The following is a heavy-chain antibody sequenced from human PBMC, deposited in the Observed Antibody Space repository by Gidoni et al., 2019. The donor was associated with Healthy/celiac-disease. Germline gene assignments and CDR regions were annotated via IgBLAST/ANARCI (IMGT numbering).Heavy chain of an antibody. CDR3: ARDRDLGGDYNDYYYGMDV. D-gene: IGHD3-16*01. V-gene: IGHV4-59*01. J-gene: IGHJ6*02. CDR1: GGSISSYY. Sequence: QVQLQESGPGLVKPSETLSLTCTVSGGSISSYYWSWIRQPPGKGLEWIGYIYYSGSTNYNPSLKSRVTISVDTSKNQFSLKLSSVTAADTAVYYCARDRDLGGDYNDYYYGMDVWGQGTTVTVSS. CDR2: IYYSGST.